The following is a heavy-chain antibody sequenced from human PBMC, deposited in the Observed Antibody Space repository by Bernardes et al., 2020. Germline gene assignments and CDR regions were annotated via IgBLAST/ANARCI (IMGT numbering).Heavy chain of an antibody. CDR1: GGSISSSSYY. CDR3: ASSSGVGATQGWQGYFDY. J-gene: IGHJ4*02. V-gene: IGHV4-39*01. CDR2: IYYSGST. Sequence: SETLSLTCTVSGGSISSSSYYWGWIRQPPGKGLEWIGSIYYSGSTYYNPSLKSRVTISVDTSKNQFSLKLSSVTAADTAVYYCASSSGVGATQGWQGYFDYWGQGTLVTVSS. D-gene: IGHD1-26*01.